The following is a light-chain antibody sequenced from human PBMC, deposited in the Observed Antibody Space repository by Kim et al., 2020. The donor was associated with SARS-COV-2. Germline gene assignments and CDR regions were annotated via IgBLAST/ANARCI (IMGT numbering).Light chain of an antibody. V-gene: IGKV3-20*01. J-gene: IGKJ2*01. CDR3: HQYGDSPDT. CDR1: QNVGSNY. CDR2: GAS. Sequence: LSPVEKATLACRASQNVGSNYLTWYQQKPGQAPKLVMYGASSRATDIPDRFSGSGSGTDFTITINRLEPEDFAVYYCHQYGDSPDTFGQGTKLEI.